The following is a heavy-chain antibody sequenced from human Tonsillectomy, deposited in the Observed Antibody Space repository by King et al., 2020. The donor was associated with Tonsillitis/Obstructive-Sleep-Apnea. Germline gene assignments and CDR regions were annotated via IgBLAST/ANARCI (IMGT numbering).Heavy chain of an antibody. CDR3: AKDRGFFDFLTGVNY. V-gene: IGHV3-23*04. CDR2: ISGSGGIT. D-gene: IGHD3/OR15-3a*01. CDR1: GFTFSSYA. J-gene: IGHJ4*02. Sequence: VQLVESGGGLVQPGGSLRLSCAASGFTFSSYAMNWVRQAPGKGLEWVSVISGSGGITYYADAVKGRFTISRDNSKNTLYLQMNSLRAEDTAVYYCAKDRGFFDFLTGVNYWGQGTLVPVSS.